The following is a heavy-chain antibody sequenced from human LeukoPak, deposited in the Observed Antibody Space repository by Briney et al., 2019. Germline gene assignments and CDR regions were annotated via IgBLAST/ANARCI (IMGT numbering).Heavy chain of an antibody. Sequence: GGSLRLSCAASGFTFSGYSMNWVRQAPGKGLEWVSSISSSSSFIYYADSVKGRFTISRDNAKNSLFLQMISLRAEDTAVYYCARGSEAGVVTRYDYWGRGTLVTVSS. D-gene: IGHD2-21*02. CDR3: ARGSEAGVVTRYDY. J-gene: IGHJ4*02. CDR2: ISSSSSFI. V-gene: IGHV3-21*01. CDR1: GFTFSGYS.